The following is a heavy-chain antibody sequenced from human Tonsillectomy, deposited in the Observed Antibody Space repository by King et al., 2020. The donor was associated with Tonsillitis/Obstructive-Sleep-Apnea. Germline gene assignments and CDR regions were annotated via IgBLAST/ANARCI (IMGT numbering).Heavy chain of an antibody. D-gene: IGHD2-8*02. Sequence: VQLQESGPGLVKPSETLSLTCTVSGGSVNSGSYYWSWIRQPPGKGLEWIGYVYYSGSTNYNPSLKSRVTISIDTSKNQFSLKMNSVTAADTAVYYCARSTGLDYWGQGTLVTVSS. J-gene: IGHJ4*02. CDR1: GGSVNSGSYY. CDR2: VYYSGST. V-gene: IGHV4-61*01. CDR3: ARSTGLDY.